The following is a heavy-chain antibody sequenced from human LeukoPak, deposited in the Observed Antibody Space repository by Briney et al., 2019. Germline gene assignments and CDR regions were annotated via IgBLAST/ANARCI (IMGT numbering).Heavy chain of an antibody. J-gene: IGHJ5*01. V-gene: IGHV3-23*01. D-gene: IGHD3-3*01. CDR1: GFSFNIYA. Sequence: GGSLRLSCAASGFSFNIYAMGWVRQAPGKGLEWVSVIGSGSVDKHYADTVRGRFDISGDNSKNRLFLQMNSLRVEDSGVYYCAKRVPLTALDSWGQGTLVTVSS. CDR2: IGSGSVDK. CDR3: AKRVPLTALDS.